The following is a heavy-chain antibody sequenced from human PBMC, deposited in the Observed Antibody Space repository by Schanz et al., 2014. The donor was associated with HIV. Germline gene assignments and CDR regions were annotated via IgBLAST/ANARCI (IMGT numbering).Heavy chain of an antibody. CDR3: AREGTAARQFYYYGMDV. Sequence: QVQLVQSGAEVKKPGASVKVSCKASGYTFTNYDINWVRQATGQGLEWMGWMNPNSGNTDYAQKFQGRVTMTRDTSISTAYMELSRLRSDDTAVYYCAREGTAARQFYYYGMDVWGQGTTVTVSS. CDR2: MNPNSGNT. CDR1: GYTFTNYD. V-gene: IGHV1-8*01. D-gene: IGHD6-6*01. J-gene: IGHJ6*02.